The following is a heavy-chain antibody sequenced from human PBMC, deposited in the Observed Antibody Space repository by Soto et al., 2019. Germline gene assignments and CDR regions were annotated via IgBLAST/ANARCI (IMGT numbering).Heavy chain of an antibody. CDR1: GGSISSYY. CDR3: ARRSLSSGWYLLDY. V-gene: IGHV4-59*08. Sequence: SETLSLTCTVSGGSISSYYWSWIRQPPGKGLEWIGYISYSGTTNYNPSLKSRVTISVDTSKNQFSLKLSSVTAADTAVYYCARRSLSSGWYLLDYWGQGTLVTVSS. CDR2: ISYSGTT. D-gene: IGHD6-19*01. J-gene: IGHJ4*02.